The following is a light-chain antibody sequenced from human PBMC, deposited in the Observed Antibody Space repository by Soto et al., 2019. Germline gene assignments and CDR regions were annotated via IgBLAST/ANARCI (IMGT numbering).Light chain of an antibody. CDR1: QSVRSY. CDR3: QQRSNWPRIH. J-gene: IGKJ5*01. V-gene: IGKV3-11*01. CDR2: DAS. Sequence: EIVLTQSPAPLSLSPGERATLSCRASQSVRSYLAWYQQKPGQAPRLLIYDASNRATGIPARFSGSWSGTDFTLSISSLEPEDFAVYYCQQRSNWPRIHFGQGTRLEIK.